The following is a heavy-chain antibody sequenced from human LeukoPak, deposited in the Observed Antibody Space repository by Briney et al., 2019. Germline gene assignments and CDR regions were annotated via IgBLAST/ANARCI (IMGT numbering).Heavy chain of an antibody. CDR2: VSGIGDNT. CDR3: AKVASNGGNSDDF. J-gene: IGHJ4*02. V-gene: IGHV3-23*01. D-gene: IGHD2-8*01. Sequence: GGSLRLSCAGSGFMSTSYALSWVRQAPGKGLEWVATVSGIGDNTPYADSVKCRFTISRDNSKHMVFLQLSSLRVEDAAVYYCAKVASNGGNSDDFWGQGTQVTVSS. CDR1: GFMSTSYA.